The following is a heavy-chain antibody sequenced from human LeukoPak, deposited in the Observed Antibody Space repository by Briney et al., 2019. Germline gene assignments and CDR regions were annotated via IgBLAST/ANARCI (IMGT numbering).Heavy chain of an antibody. D-gene: IGHD3-22*01. V-gene: IGHV3-33*01. CDR3: VRKTDTSGSGDY. CDR1: GFTFSSYG. CDR2: IWYDGSNK. J-gene: IGHJ4*02. Sequence: PGRSLRLSCAASGFTFSSYGMHWVRQAPGKGLEWVAVIWYDGSNKYYADSVKGRFTISRDNSKNTLYLQMNSLRAEDTAVYYCVRKTDTSGSGDYWGQGTLVTVSS.